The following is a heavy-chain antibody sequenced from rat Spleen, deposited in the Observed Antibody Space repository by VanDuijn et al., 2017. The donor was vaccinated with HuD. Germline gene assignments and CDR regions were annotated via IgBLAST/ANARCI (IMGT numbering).Heavy chain of an antibody. CDR2: ITNTGGST. V-gene: IGHV5S13*01. D-gene: IGHD1-9*01. CDR3: VRHGYTRYYFDY. CDR1: GFTFSHYG. J-gene: IGHJ2*01. Sequence: EVQLVESGGGLVQSGRSLKLSCAASGFTFSHYGMAWVRQTPTRGLEWVASITNTGGSTYYPDSVKGRFTISRDNAKSTLYLQMNSLRSEDTATYYCVRHGYTRYYFDYWGQGVMVTVSS.